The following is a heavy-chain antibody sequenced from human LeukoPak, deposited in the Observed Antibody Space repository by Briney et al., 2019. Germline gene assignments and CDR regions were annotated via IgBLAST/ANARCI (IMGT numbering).Heavy chain of an antibody. J-gene: IGHJ4*02. CDR1: GGSISSY. Sequence: PSGTLSLTCTVSGGSISSYWSWIRQSPGKGLEWIGYIYYSGSTNYNPSLKSRVSISVDTSKNQFSLKLSPVTAADTAVYYCARGSGWYYYWGQGTLVTVSS. D-gene: IGHD6-19*01. V-gene: IGHV4-59*01. CDR3: ARGSGWYYY. CDR2: IYYSGST.